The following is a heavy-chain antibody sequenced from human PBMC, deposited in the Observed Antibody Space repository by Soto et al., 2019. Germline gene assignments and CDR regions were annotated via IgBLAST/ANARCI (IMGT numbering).Heavy chain of an antibody. V-gene: IGHV4-34*01. Sequence: SETLSLTYAVYGGSFSGYYWSWIRQPPGKGLEWIGEINHGGSTNYNPSLKSRVTISVDTSKNQFSLKPSSVTAADTAVYYCARLRTTVTIYYYYGMDVWGQGTTVTVSS. CDR2: INHGGST. J-gene: IGHJ6*02. CDR3: ARLRTTVTIYYYYGMDV. CDR1: GGSFSGYY. D-gene: IGHD4-4*01.